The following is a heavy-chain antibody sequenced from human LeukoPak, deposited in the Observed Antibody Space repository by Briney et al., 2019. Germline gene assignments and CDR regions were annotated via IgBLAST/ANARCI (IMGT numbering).Heavy chain of an antibody. V-gene: IGHV4-59*01. D-gene: IGHD3-16*01. CDR2: IYYSGST. CDR3: ARFTPQGYGWGGYNRFDP. Sequence: SETLSLTCTVSGGSISYYYWSWIRQPPGKGLEWIGYIYYSGSTNYNPSLKSRVTISVDTSKNQFSLNLTSVTAADTAVYYCARFTPQGYGWGGYNRFDPWGQGTLVTVSS. CDR1: GGSISYYY. J-gene: IGHJ5*02.